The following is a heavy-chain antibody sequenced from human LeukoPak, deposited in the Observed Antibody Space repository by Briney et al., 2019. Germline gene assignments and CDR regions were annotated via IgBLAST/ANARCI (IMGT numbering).Heavy chain of an antibody. CDR2: ISAYNGNT. Sequence: ASVKVSRKASGYTFTSYGISWVRQAPGQGLEWMGWISAYNGNTNYAQKLQGRVTMTTDTSTSTAYMELRSLRSDDTAVYYCARDTGGYSSSWYDYWGQGTLVTVSS. V-gene: IGHV1-18*01. J-gene: IGHJ4*02. D-gene: IGHD6-13*01. CDR3: ARDTGGYSSSWYDY. CDR1: GYTFTSYG.